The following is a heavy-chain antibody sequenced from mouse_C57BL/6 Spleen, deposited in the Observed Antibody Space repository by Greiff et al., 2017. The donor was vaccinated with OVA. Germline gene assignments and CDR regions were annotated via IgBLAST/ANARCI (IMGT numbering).Heavy chain of an antibody. D-gene: IGHD2-3*01. CDR1: GFSLTSYG. CDR2: IWSGGST. Sequence: QVQLQQSGPGLVQPSQSLSITCTVSGFSLTSYGVHWVRQSPGKGLEWLGVIWSGGSTDYNAAFISRLSISKDNSKSQVFFKMNSLQADDTAIYYCARNTDGYYRGYFDYWGQGTTLTVSS. V-gene: IGHV2-2*01. J-gene: IGHJ2*01. CDR3: ARNTDGYYRGYFDY.